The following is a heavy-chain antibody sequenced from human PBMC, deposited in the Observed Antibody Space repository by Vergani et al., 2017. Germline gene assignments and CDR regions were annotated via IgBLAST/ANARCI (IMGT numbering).Heavy chain of an antibody. D-gene: IGHD6-19*01. CDR3: ARLRYSSGWYFDY. Sequence: QVQLQESGPGLVKPLETLSLTCAVSGYSISSGYYWGWIRQPPGKGLEWIGSIYHSGSTYYNPSLKSRVTISVDTSKNQFSLKLSSVTAADTAVYYCARLRYSSGWYFDYWGQGTLVTVSS. CDR2: IYHSGST. CDR1: GYSISSGYY. J-gene: IGHJ4*02. V-gene: IGHV4-38-2*01.